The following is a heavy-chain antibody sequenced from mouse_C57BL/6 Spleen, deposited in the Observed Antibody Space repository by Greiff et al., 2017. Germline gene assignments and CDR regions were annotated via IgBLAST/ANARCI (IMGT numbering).Heavy chain of an antibody. CDR3: ARDGIAMDY. J-gene: IGHJ4*01. V-gene: IGHV1-69*01. CDR1: GYTFTSYW. CDR2: IDPSDSYT. Sequence: QVQLQQPGAELVMPGASVKLSCKASGYTFTSYWMHWVKQRPGQGLEWIGAIDPSDSYTNYKQKFKGKSTLTVDKSSITAYMQLSSLTSEDSAVYYCARDGIAMDYWGQGTSVTVSS.